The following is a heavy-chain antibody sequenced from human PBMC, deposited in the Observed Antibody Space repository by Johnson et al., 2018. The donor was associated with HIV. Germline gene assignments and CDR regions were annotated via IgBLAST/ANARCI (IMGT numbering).Heavy chain of an antibody. Sequence: VQLVESGGVVVQPGGSLRLSCAASGFSFDDYSMHWVRQAPGKGLEWVSLISWDCGSTYYADSVKARFNISRDNSKNSLYLQMNSLRTGDTALYYLSKTMADKVMAFDIWGQGKMVTVSS. CDR2: ISWDCGST. D-gene: IGHD5-18*01. V-gene: IGHV3-43*01. CDR3: SKTMADKVMAFDI. J-gene: IGHJ3*02. CDR1: GFSFDDYS.